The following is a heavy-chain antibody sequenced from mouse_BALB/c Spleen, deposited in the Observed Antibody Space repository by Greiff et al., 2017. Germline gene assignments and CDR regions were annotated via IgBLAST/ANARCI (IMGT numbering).Heavy chain of an antibody. J-gene: IGHJ1*01. V-gene: IGHV5-6-2*01. Sequence: EVQVVESGGDLVKPGGSLKLSCAASGFTFSSYYMSWVRQTPEKRLELVAAINSNGGSTYYPDTVKGRFTISRDNAKNTLYLQMSSLKSEDTALYYCARHKGHWYFDVWGAGTTVTVSS. CDR2: INSNGGST. D-gene: IGHD3-3*01. CDR1: GFTFSSYY. CDR3: ARHKGHWYFDV.